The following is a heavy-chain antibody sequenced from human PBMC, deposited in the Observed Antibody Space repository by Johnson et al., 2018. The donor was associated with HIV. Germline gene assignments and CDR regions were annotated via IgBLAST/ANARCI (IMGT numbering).Heavy chain of an antibody. V-gene: IGHV3-73*01. D-gene: IGHD4-17*01. CDR2: IRSKANSYAT. J-gene: IGHJ3*02. Sequence: VQLVESGGGVVQPGRSLKLSCAASGFTFSGSAMHWVRQASGKGLEWVGRIRSKANSYATAYAASVKGRFTISRDDSKNTAYLQMNSLKTEDTAVYYCARDGTTGPSGDAFDIWGQGTMVTVSS. CDR3: ARDGTTGPSGDAFDI. CDR1: GFTFSGSA.